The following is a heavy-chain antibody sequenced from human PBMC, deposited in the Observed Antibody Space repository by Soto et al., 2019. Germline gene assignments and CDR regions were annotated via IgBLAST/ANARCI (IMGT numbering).Heavy chain of an antibody. CDR1: GFTFDDYA. CDR2: ISWNSGSI. D-gene: IGHD2-15*01. Sequence: EVQLVESGGGLVQPGRSLRLSCAASGFTFDDYAMHWVRQAPGKGLEWVSGISWNSGSIGYADSVKGRFTISRDNAKNSLYPQMNSLRAEDTALYYCAKDIGYCSGGSCYLFNYWGQGTLVTVSS. J-gene: IGHJ4*02. CDR3: AKDIGYCSGGSCYLFNY. V-gene: IGHV3-9*01.